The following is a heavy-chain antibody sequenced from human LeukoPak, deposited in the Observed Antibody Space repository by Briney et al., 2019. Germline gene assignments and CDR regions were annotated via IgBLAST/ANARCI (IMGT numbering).Heavy chain of an antibody. CDR2: VDHGGRT. Sequence: SETLSLTCDVYGASLSGYFWSWIRQPPGKGLEWIGEVDHGGRTKYNPSLKSRVTISVDTSENQFSLNLSSVTAADTAVYYCARAFVDIVGNYYYYGMDVWGQGTTVTVSS. J-gene: IGHJ6*02. CDR1: GASLSGYF. V-gene: IGHV4-34*01. D-gene: IGHD5-12*01. CDR3: ARAFVDIVGNYYYYGMDV.